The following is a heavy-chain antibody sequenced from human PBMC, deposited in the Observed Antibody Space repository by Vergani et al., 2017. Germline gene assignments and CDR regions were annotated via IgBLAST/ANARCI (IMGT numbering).Heavy chain of an antibody. D-gene: IGHD3-22*01. CDR2: IDPSDSYT. V-gene: IGHV5-10-1*03. J-gene: IGHJ5*02. Sequence: EVQLVQSGAEVQKPGESLRISCKGSGYSFTSYWISWVRQMPGKGLEWMGRIDPSDSYTNYSPSFQGHVTISADKSISTAYLQWSSLKASDTAMYYCARVGWSYYDSSGYYYAPGGWFDPWGQGTLVTVSS. CDR3: ARVGWSYYDSSGYYYAPGGWFDP. CDR1: GYSFTSYW.